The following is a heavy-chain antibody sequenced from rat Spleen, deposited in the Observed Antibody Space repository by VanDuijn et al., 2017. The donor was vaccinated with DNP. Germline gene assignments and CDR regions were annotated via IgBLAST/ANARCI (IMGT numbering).Heavy chain of an antibody. J-gene: IGHJ3*01. D-gene: IGHD4-3*01. Sequence: EVQLVESGGGLVQPGRSLKLSCAASGFTFSDYYMAWVRQAPTKGLEWVPYISFDGGSTYYGDSVKGRFTISRDNAKSTLYLQMNSLRSEDMATYYCARPASGWFAYWGQGTLVTVSS. CDR3: ARPASGWFAY. CDR1: GFTFSDYY. V-gene: IGHV5-22*01. CDR2: ISFDGGST.